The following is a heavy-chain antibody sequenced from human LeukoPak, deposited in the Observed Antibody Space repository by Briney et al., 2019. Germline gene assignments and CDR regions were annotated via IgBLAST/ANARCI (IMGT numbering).Heavy chain of an antibody. CDR2: IRYDGNNK. Sequence: GGSLRLSCAASGFTFTTCAMHWVRQAPGKGLEWVAYIRYDGNNKNYADSVKGRFTISRDNSKDMLYLQMNSLRPEDTAVYYCAKGDDYGANTRLPKYNWFDPWGQGTLVTVSS. CDR1: GFTFTTCA. V-gene: IGHV3-30*02. J-gene: IGHJ5*02. CDR3: AKGDDYGANTRLPKYNWFDP. D-gene: IGHD4-23*01.